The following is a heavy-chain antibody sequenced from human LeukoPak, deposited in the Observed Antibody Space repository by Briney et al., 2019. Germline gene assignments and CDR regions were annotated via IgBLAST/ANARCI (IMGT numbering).Heavy chain of an antibody. CDR2: IYYSGST. J-gene: IGHJ4*02. CDR3: AREIRYGILTGLGAYYFDY. D-gene: IGHD3-9*01. Sequence: SETLSLTCTVSGGSISSGGYYWSWIRQHPGKGLEWIGYIYYSGSTYYNPSLKSRVTISVDTSKNQFSLKLSSVTAADTAVYYCAREIRYGILTGLGAYYFDYWGQGTLVTVSS. V-gene: IGHV4-31*03. CDR1: GGSISSGGYY.